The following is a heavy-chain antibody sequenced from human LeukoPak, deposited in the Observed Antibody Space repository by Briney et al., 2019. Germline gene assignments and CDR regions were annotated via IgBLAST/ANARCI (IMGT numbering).Heavy chain of an antibody. D-gene: IGHD5-24*01. J-gene: IGHJ4*02. CDR3: ARSRDGYRQPQY. CDR1: GGSISSYY. Sequence: SETLSLTCSVSGGSISSYYWNWIRQPPGKGLEWIAYTSYSGSTNYNPSLKSRVTISIDTSKNQFSLKLSSVTAADTAVYYCARSRDGYRQPQYWGQGTLVTVSS. V-gene: IGHV4-59*01. CDR2: TSYSGST.